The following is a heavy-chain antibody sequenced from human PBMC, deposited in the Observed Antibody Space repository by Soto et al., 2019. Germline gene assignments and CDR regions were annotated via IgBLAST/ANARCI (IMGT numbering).Heavy chain of an antibody. V-gene: IGHV3-23*01. D-gene: IGHD5-18*01. CDR2: ISGSGDRT. Sequence: GGSLRLSCAASGFTFSNYAMSWLRQPPGKGLEWVSAISGSGDRTYYADSVKGRFTISRDNSKNTLSLQMNSLRAEDSAVYYCVKERSGHSYADSWGQGTLVTVSS. CDR3: VKERSGHSYADS. CDR1: GFTFSNYA. J-gene: IGHJ4*02.